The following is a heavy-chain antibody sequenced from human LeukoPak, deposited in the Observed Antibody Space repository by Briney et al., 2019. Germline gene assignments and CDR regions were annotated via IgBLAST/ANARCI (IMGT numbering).Heavy chain of an antibody. CDR2: IYYSGST. D-gene: IGHD6-13*01. V-gene: IGHV4-59*01. CDR3: AIHKGDSSSWYRYWATIDY. Sequence: SETLSLTCTVSGGSISSYYWSWIRQPPGKGLEWIGYIYYSGSTNYNPSLKSRVTISVDTSKNQFSLKLSSVTAADTAVYYCAIHKGDSSSWYRYWATIDYWGQGTLVTVSS. J-gene: IGHJ4*02. CDR1: GGSISSYY.